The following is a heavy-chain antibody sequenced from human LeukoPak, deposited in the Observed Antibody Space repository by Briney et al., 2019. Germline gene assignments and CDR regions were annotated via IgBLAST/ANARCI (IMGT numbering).Heavy chain of an antibody. CDR2: LIIVGGVT. CDR3: AREEHRLAAAGTSAFDL. V-gene: IGHV3-74*01. CDR1: GFTFSDDI. D-gene: IGHD6-13*01. Sequence: TGGALRLSCAASGFTFSDDIMHRVRPAPGKGLSWVSHLIIVGGVTNSADSVKGRFTVSRENARNTMYLQLSSPRGEDTDIYFCAREEHRLAAAGTSAFDLGGQGKLVTVSP. J-gene: IGHJ3*01.